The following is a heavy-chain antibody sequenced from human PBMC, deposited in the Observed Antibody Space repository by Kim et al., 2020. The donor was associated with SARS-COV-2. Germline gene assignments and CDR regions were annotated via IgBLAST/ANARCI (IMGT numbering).Heavy chain of an antibody. Sequence: GGSLRLPCAASGFIFSSYSMNWVRQAPGRGLEWVSYISSGTTYYADSVKGRFTVSRDNAKNSLYLQMNSLRDEDTAVYYCAREGKSGSYFDYWGQGTLVTVSA. J-gene: IGHJ4*02. CDR1: GFIFSSYS. D-gene: IGHD1-26*01. V-gene: IGHV3-48*02. CDR3: AREGKSGSYFDY. CDR2: ISSGTT.